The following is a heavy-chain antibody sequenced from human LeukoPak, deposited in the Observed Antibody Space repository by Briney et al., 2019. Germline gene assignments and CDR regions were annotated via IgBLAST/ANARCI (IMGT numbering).Heavy chain of an antibody. J-gene: IGHJ4*02. CDR3: AKGLDGSGSYSPLDY. CDR2: ISYHGSNI. D-gene: IGHD3-10*01. Sequence: PGRSLRLSCSASGFSFSSYGMHWVRQAPGKGLEWVAVISYHGSNIYYADSVKGRFTISRDNSKNTLYLQMNSLRAEDTAVYYCAKGLDGSGSYSPLDYWGQGTLVTVSS. CDR1: GFSFSSYG. V-gene: IGHV3-30*18.